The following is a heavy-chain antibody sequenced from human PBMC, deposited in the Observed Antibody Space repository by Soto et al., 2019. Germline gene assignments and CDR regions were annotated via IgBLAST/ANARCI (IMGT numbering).Heavy chain of an antibody. J-gene: IGHJ4*02. CDR1: GFTFSSYS. V-gene: IGHV3-23*01. D-gene: IGHD6-19*01. CDR2: ISGSGGST. Sequence: GGALRLSCAASGFTFSSYSMSWVRQAPGKGLEWVSAISGSGGSTYYADSVKGRFTISRDNSKSTLYLQMNSLRAEDTAVYYCAKDRKEGQWLVSYYFDYWGQGTLVTVS. CDR3: AKDRKEGQWLVSYYFDY.